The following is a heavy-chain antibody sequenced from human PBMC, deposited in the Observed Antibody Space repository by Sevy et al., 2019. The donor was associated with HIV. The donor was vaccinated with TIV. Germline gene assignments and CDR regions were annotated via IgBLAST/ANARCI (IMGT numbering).Heavy chain of an antibody. CDR1: GGSVSNGDYY. V-gene: IGHV4-30-4*01. J-gene: IGHJ4*02. CDR3: ASKRGYTHGPFES. D-gene: IGHD5-12*01. CDR2: IYYSGSG. Sequence: SETLSLTCDVSGGSVSNGDYYWSWIRQPPGKGLEWFGYIYYSGSGYYTPFLKSRVTISVDTSKNQFSLKLKSVTAADTAIYYCASKRGYTHGPFESWGQGTLVTVSS.